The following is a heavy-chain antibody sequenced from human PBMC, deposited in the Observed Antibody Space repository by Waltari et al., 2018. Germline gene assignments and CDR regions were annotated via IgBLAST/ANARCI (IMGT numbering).Heavy chain of an antibody. CDR1: VDSITSYY. J-gene: IGHJ5*02. D-gene: IGHD2-2*01. CDR3: ARRKSQEVQPFEGNWFDP. CDR2: ISFSGGN. Sequence: QVQLQESGPGLVKPSETLSLTCSVSVDSITSYYWYWIRQPPGKGLEWIASISFSGGNRYNPSHKRRVRISLDTSKNQFSLSLTSMTAADTAVYYCARRKSQEVQPFEGNWFDPWGQGTLVSVSS. V-gene: IGHV4-59*08.